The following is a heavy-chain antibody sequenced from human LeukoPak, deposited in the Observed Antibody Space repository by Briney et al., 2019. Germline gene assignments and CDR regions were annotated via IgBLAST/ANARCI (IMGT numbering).Heavy chain of an antibody. CDR2: IYYSGST. Sequence: PSETLSLTCTVSGGSISSYYWSWIRQPPGKGLEWIGYIYYSGSTNYNPSLKSRVTISVDTSKNQFSLKLSSVTAADTAVYYCASGQPSDAFDIWGHGTMVTVPS. V-gene: IGHV4-59*01. CDR1: GGSISSYY. D-gene: IGHD6-13*01. J-gene: IGHJ3*02. CDR3: ASGQPSDAFDI.